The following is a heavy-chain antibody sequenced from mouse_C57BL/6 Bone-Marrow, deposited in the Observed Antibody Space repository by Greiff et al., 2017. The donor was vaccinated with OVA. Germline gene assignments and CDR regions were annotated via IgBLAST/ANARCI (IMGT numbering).Heavy chain of an antibody. D-gene: IGHD1-1*01. CDR1: GFTFSDYY. V-gene: IGHV5-12*01. J-gene: IGHJ4*01. Sequence: EVKLMESGGGLVQPGGSLKLSCAASGFTFSDYYMYWVRQTPEKRLEWVAYISNGGGSTYYPDTVKGRFTISRDNAKNTLYLQMSRLKSEDTAMYYCASQRVVAYYAMDYWGQGTSVTVSS. CDR3: ASQRVVAYYAMDY. CDR2: ISNGGGST.